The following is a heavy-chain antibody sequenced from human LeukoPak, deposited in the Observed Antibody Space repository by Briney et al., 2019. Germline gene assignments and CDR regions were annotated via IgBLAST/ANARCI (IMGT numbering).Heavy chain of an antibody. CDR3: ARDLTVGATF. CDR2: INSNIGDT. D-gene: IGHD1-26*01. CDR1: GYPFTGYY. V-gene: IGHV1-2*02. Sequence: ASVKVSCKASGYPFTGYYIHWVRQAPGQGFEWMGWINSNIGDTSYAQKFQGRVTLTRDTSISTAYMELSSLTSDDTAVYYCARDLTVGATFWGQGTLVTVSS. J-gene: IGHJ4*02.